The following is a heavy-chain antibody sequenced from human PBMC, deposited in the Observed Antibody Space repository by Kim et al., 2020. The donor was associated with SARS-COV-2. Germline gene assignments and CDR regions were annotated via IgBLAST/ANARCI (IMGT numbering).Heavy chain of an antibody. CDR2: IRATDGNT. V-gene: IGHV3-23*01. CDR3: AKVGAPATIDIWFDS. Sequence: GGSLRLSCAASGFTFSSYTMNWVRQAPGKGLEWVSTIRATDGNTDYADSVKGRFTVSRDISKNILYLQMSSLRADDTAVYYCAKVGAPATIDIWFDSWGQGTLVTVSS. J-gene: IGHJ5*01. CDR1: GFTFSSYT. D-gene: IGHD2-2*02.